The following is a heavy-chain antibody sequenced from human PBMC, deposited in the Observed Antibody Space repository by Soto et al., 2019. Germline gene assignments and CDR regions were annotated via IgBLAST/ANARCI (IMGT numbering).Heavy chain of an antibody. V-gene: IGHV3-74*01. CDR2: IDPYDTGI. Sequence: EVQLVESGGGLVQPGGSLRLSCAASGFAFSSEWMHWVRQAPGKGLVWVSRIDPYDTGITYADSVKGRFTISRDNAKNTLYLQMNSLRAEDTAVYYCTSDTFRARDSWGQGTLVTVSS. J-gene: IGHJ4*02. CDR1: GFAFSSEW. CDR3: TSDTFRARDS. D-gene: IGHD2-15*01.